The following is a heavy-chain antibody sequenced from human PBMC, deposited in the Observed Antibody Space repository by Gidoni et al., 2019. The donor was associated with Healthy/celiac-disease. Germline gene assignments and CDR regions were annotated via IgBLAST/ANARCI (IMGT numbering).Heavy chain of an antibody. Sequence: QVQLVQSGAAVKKPGSSVKVSCKASGGTFSSYAISWVRQAPGQGLEWMGGIIPIFGTANYAQKFQGRVTITAEESTSTAYMELSSLRSEDTAVYYCARGTVGYCSGGSCYSPDYWGQGTLVTVSS. CDR3: ARGTVGYCSGGSCYSPDY. V-gene: IGHV1-69*01. D-gene: IGHD2-15*01. CDR2: IIPIFGTA. J-gene: IGHJ4*02. CDR1: GGTFSSYA.